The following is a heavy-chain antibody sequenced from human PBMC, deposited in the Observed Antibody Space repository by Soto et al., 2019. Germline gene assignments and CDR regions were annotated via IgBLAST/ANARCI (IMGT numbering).Heavy chain of an antibody. Sequence: ASVKVSCKASGYIFTNYGITWVRQAPGQGLEWMGWISTYNGHTNYAQNLQGRVTMTTDTSTSTAYMELRSLNSDDTAMYYCARGGRQWLDSGEDYWGQGTPVTVSS. CDR1: GYIFTNYG. CDR3: ARGGRQWLDSGEDY. CDR2: ISTYNGHT. J-gene: IGHJ4*02. V-gene: IGHV1-18*01. D-gene: IGHD3-22*01.